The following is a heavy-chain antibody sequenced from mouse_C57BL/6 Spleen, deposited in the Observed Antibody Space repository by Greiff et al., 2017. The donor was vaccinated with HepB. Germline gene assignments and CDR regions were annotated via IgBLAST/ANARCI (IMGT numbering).Heavy chain of an antibody. CDR2: IDPENGDT. D-gene: IGHD1-1*01. CDR3: TTNYYGSSYRRYFDV. J-gene: IGHJ1*03. V-gene: IGHV14-4*01. CDR1: GFNIKDDY. Sequence: VQLKESGAELVRPGASVKLSCTASGFNIKDDYMHWVKQRPEQGLEWIGWIDPENGDTEYASKFQGKATIPADTSSNTAYRQLSSLTSEDTAVYYCTTNYYGSSYRRYFDVWGTGTTVTVSS.